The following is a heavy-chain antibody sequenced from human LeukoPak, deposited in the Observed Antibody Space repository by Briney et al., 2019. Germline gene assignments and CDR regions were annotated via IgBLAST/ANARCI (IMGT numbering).Heavy chain of an antibody. CDR3: ARDRDGGNHYDY. J-gene: IGHJ4*02. Sequence: GGSLRLSCAASGFTVSSKYMSWVRQAPGKGLEWVSVLYSGGSTYYAESVKGRFTISRDNSKNTLYLQMNSLRAEDTAVYYCARDRDGGNHYDYRGQGTLVTVSS. V-gene: IGHV3-66*01. D-gene: IGHD4-23*01. CDR1: GFTVSSKY. CDR2: LYSGGST.